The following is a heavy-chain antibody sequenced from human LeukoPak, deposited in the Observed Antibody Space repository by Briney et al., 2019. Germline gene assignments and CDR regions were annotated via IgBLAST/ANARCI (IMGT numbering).Heavy chain of an antibody. V-gene: IGHV3-73*01. CDR3: TSLFGSYLRDY. CDR1: GFTFSGSA. D-gene: IGHD1-26*01. CDR2: IRSKANSYAT. Sequence: GGSLRLSCAASGFTFSGSAMHWVRQASGKGLEWVGRIRSKANSYATAYAASVKGRFTISRDDSRNTAYLQMNSLKTEDTAVYYCTSLFGSYLRDYWGQGTLVTVSS. J-gene: IGHJ4*02.